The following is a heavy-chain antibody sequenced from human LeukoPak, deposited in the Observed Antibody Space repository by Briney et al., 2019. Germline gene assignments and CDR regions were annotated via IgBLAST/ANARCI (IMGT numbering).Heavy chain of an antibody. V-gene: IGHV3-48*03. D-gene: IGHD2-2*01. CDR2: ISTDGSTV. J-gene: IGHJ3*02. Sequence: PGGSLRLSCTGSGLTLRNYEMSWVRQAPGKGLEWVSHISTDGSTVRLADSVEGRFTVSRDNAKNSLFLQMNSLRAEDTAVYFCARDASVPGDKIDIWGQGTMVTGSS. CDR1: GLTLRNYE. CDR3: ARDASVPGDKIDI.